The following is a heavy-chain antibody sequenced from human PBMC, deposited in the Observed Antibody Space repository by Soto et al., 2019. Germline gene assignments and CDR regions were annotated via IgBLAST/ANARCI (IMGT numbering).Heavy chain of an antibody. CDR2: ISVYNGNI. CDR1: GYMFNTYG. CDR3: ARTYGSGDYFLPFEY. D-gene: IGHD3-10*01. Sequence: GAEVKKPVASVKVSCKASGYMFNTYGITWVRQAPGQGLEWMGWISVYNGNIDYAQRFEGRVTMTIDTSTSTAYMELKSLTSDDTAVYYCARTYGSGDYFLPFEYWGQGTPVSVSS. J-gene: IGHJ4*02. V-gene: IGHV1-18*01.